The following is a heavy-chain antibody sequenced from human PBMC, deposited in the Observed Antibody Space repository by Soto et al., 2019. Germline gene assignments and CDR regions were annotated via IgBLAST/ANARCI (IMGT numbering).Heavy chain of an antibody. J-gene: IGHJ4*02. D-gene: IGHD3-16*02. CDR1: GFTFSSYW. CDR2: IKQDGSEK. V-gene: IGHV3-7*01. CDR3: ARDLYYDYVWGSYRGGSYFDY. Sequence: PGGSLRLSCAASGFTFSSYWMSWVRQAPGKGREGVANIKQDGSEKYYVDSVKGRFTISRENAKNSLYLQMNSLRAEDTAVYYCARDLYYDYVWGSYRGGSYFDYWGQGTLVTVSS.